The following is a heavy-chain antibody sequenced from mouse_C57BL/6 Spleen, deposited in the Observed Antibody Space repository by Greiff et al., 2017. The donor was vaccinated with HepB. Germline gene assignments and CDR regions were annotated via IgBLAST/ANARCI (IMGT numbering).Heavy chain of an antibody. J-gene: IGHJ4*01. D-gene: IGHD2-12*01. CDR1: GFTFSDYG. V-gene: IGHV5-17*01. CDR2: ISSGSSTI. CDR3: AKTLRYYAMDY. Sequence: EVQGVESGGGLVKPGGSLKLSCAASGFTFSDYGMHWVRQAPEKGLEWVAYISSGSSTIYYADTVKGRFTISRDNAKNTLFLQMTSLRSEDTAMYYCAKTLRYYAMDYWGQGTSVTVSS.